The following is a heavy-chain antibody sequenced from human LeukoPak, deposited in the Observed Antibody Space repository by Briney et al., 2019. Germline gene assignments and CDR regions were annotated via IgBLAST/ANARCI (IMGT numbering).Heavy chain of an antibody. CDR3: ARGLRGDYVWGSYRPNNWFDP. J-gene: IGHJ5*02. CDR2: IYYSGST. V-gene: IGHV4-39*07. Sequence: SETLSLTCTVSGGSISGSSYYWGWIRQPPGKGLEWIGSIYYSGSTYYNPSLKSRVTISVDTSKNQFSLKLSSVTAADTAVYYCARGLRGDYVWGSYRPNNWFDPWGQGTLVTVSS. CDR1: GGSISGSSYY. D-gene: IGHD3-16*02.